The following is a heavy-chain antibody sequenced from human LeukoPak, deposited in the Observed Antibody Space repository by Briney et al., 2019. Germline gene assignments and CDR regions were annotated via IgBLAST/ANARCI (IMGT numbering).Heavy chain of an antibody. CDR1: GFTFSDCY. CDR3: AREIYDSSGYSLDY. V-gene: IGHV3-11*01. CDR2: ISSSGSTI. D-gene: IGHD3-22*01. Sequence: KPGGSLRLSCAASGFTFSDCYMSWIRQAPGKGLEWVSYISSSGSTIYYADSVKGRFTISRDNAKNSLYLQMNSLRAEDTAVYYCAREIYDSSGYSLDYWGQGTLVTVSS. J-gene: IGHJ4*02.